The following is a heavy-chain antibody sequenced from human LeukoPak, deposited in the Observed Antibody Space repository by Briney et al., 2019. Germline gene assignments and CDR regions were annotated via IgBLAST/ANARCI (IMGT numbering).Heavy chain of an antibody. V-gene: IGHV4-61*02. CDR3: ARRPYNYSYYYYMDV. CDR1: GGSISSGSYY. J-gene: IGHJ6*03. CDR2: IYTSGST. Sequence: NPSETLSLTCTVSGGSISSGSYYWSWIRQPAGKGLEWIGRIYTSGSTNYNPSLKSRVTISVDTSKNQFSLKLSSVTAADTAVYYCARRPYNYSYYYYMDVWGKGTTVTISS.